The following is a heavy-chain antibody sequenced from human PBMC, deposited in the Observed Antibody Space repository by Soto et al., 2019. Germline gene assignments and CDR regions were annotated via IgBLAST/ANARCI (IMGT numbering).Heavy chain of an antibody. CDR1: GSSFSGYT. CDR2: INGGGGTT. V-gene: IGHV3-23*01. CDR3: AKDRHPDGIWTFDY. Sequence: EVQLLESGGHLIQPGESLRLSCAASGSSFSGYTMNWVRQAQGKGLEWISGINGGGGTTYYADSVKGRFTISRDDSKNILYLQMNSPRAEDTAIYCCAKDRHPDGIWTFDYWGRGTLVTVSS. J-gene: IGHJ4*02. D-gene: IGHD3-9*01.